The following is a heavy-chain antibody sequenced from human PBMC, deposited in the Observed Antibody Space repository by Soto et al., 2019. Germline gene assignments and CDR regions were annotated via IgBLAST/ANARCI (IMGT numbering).Heavy chain of an antibody. D-gene: IGHD1-7*01. CDR3: ARVTLRDIAGTDSPLDD. J-gene: IGHJ4*02. CDR1: GGTFSSYT. CDR2: IIPILGIA. Sequence: SVKVSCKASGGTFSSYTISWVRQAPGQGLEWMGRIIPILGIANYAQKFQGRVTITADKSTSTAYMELSSLRSEDTAVYYCARVTLRDIAGTDSPLDDWGEGTLVT. V-gene: IGHV1-69*02.